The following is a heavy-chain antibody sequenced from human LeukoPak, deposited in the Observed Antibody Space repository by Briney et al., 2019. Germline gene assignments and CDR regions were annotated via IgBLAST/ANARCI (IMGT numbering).Heavy chain of an antibody. CDR3: ARGFTMIEFDY. CDR1: GGSISSYY. D-gene: IGHD3-22*01. CDR2: IYYSGST. J-gene: IGHJ4*02. V-gene: IGHV4-59*01. Sequence: SETLSLTCTVSGGSISSYYWSWIRQPPGKGLEWIGYIYYSGSTNYNPSLKSRVTISVDTSKNQFSLKLSSVTAADTAVYYCARGFTMIEFDYGGQGTLVTVSA.